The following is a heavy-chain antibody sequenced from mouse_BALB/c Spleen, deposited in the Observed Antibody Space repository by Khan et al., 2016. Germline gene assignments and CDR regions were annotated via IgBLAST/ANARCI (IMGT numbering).Heavy chain of an antibody. D-gene: IGHD2-1*01. CDR2: INPDSSTI. CDR1: GFDFSRYW. J-gene: IGHJ4*01. CDR3: ARGRWYGAMDY. V-gene: IGHV4-1*02. Sequence: EVQLLESGGGLVQPGGSLKLSCAASGFDFSRYWMSWVRQAPGKGPEWIGEINPDSSTINYTPSLKDKFIISRDNAKNTLYLQMSKVRTEDTANYYCARGRWYGAMDYWGQGNSVPVSS.